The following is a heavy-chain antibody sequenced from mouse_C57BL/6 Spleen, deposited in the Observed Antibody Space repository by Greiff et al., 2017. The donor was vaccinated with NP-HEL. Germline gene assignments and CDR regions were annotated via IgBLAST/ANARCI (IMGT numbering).Heavy chain of an antibody. V-gene: IGHV1-54*01. CDR1: GYAFTNYL. J-gene: IGHJ4*01. CDR3: ARDYYGSSLSAMDY. CDR2: INPGSGGT. D-gene: IGHD1-1*01. Sequence: VQLQQSGAELVRPGTSVKVSCKASGYAFTNYLIEWVKQRPGQGLEWIGVINPGSGGTNYNEKFKGKATLTADKSSSTAYMQLSSLTSEDSAVYFGARDYYGSSLSAMDYWGQGTSVTVSS.